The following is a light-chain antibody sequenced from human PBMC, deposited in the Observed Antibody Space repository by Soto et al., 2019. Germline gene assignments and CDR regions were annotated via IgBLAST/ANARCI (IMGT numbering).Light chain of an antibody. CDR2: GAS. CDR1: QSVTSNY. J-gene: IGKJ1*01. CDR3: YHYGSPWT. V-gene: IGKV3-20*01. Sequence: EIVLTQSPGTLSLSPGERATLSCRASQSVTSNYLAWHQQKPGQAPRPLIYGASSRATGIPDRFSGSGSGTDFTLTISRLEPEDFAVYYCYHYGSPWTFGQGTKVEIK.